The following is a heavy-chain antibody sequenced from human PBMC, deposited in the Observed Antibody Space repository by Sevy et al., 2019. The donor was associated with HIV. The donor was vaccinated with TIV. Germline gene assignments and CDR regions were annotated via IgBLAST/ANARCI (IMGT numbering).Heavy chain of an antibody. Sequence: GGSLRLSCAASGFTFSSYAMSWVRHAPGKGLEWVSAISGSGGSTYYADSVKGRFTISRDNSKNTLYLQMNSLRAEDTAVYYCAKDPLEYSSSWERFDPWGQGTLVTVSS. CDR1: GFTFSSYA. CDR2: ISGSGGST. CDR3: AKDPLEYSSSWERFDP. J-gene: IGHJ5*02. D-gene: IGHD6-13*01. V-gene: IGHV3-23*01.